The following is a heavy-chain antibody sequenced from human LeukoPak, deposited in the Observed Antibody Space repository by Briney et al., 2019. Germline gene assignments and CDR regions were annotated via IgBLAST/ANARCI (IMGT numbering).Heavy chain of an antibody. J-gene: IGHJ4*02. D-gene: IGHD5-12*01. V-gene: IGHV1-18*01. Sequence: ASVKVSCKASGYTFTSYGISWVRQAPGQGLEWMGWISAYNGNTNYAQKLQGRVTMTTDTSTSTAYMELRSLRSDDTAVYYCASRGYSGYDLGYYFDYWGQGTLVTVSS. CDR1: GYTFTSYG. CDR2: ISAYNGNT. CDR3: ASRGYSGYDLGYYFDY.